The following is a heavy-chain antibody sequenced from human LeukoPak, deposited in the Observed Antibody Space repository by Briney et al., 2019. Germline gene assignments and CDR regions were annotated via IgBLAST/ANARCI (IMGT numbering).Heavy chain of an antibody. V-gene: IGHV3-74*01. Sequence: GGSLRLSCAASGFTFSSYWMHWVRQTPGKGLMWVSRIHPDGSTTAYADSVKGRFTISRDNAKNTLYLQMNSLRVEDTAVYYCARDAAGLTWGQGTQVTVSS. J-gene: IGHJ4*02. D-gene: IGHD6-19*01. CDR3: ARDAAGLT. CDR1: GFTFSSYW. CDR2: IHPDGSTT.